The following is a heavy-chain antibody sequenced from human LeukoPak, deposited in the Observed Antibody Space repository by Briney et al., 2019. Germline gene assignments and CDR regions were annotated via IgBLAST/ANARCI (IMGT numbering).Heavy chain of an antibody. CDR1: GFTFSSYW. CDR2: IKQDGSEK. D-gene: IGHD2-15*01. V-gene: IGHV3-7*01. CDR3: ARFGYVAAVDV. J-gene: IGHJ4*02. Sequence: GGSLRLSCAASGFTFSSYWMSWVRQAPGRGLEWVANIKQDGSEKYYVDSVKGRFTISRDNAKNLLYLQMNSLRAEDTAVYHCARFGYVAAVDVWGQGTLVTVSS.